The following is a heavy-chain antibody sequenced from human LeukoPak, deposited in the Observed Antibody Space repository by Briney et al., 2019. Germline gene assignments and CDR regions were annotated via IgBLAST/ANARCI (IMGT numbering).Heavy chain of an antibody. Sequence: SVKVSCKASGGTFSSYAISWVRQAPGQGLEWMGGIIPIFGTANYAQKFQGRVTITTDESTSTAYMELSSLRSEDTAVYYCAGGSVNHYDSSGYYLGLDYWGQGTLVTVSS. D-gene: IGHD3-22*01. V-gene: IGHV1-69*05. CDR2: IIPIFGTA. CDR3: AGGSVNHYDSSGYYLGLDY. J-gene: IGHJ4*02. CDR1: GGTFSSYA.